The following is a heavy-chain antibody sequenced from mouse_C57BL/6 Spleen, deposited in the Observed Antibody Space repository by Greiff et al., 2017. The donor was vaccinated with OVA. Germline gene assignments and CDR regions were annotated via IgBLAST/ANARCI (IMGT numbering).Heavy chain of an antibody. Sequence: QVQLQQPGAELVKPGASVKMSCKASGYTFTSYWITWVKQRPGQGLEWIGDIYPGSGSTNYNEKFKSKATLTVDTSSSTAYMQLSSLTSEDSAVYYCARGGSNYVWFAYWGQGTLVTVSA. CDR3: ARGGSNYVWFAY. CDR2: IYPGSGST. V-gene: IGHV1-55*01. D-gene: IGHD2-5*01. CDR1: GYTFTSYW. J-gene: IGHJ3*01.